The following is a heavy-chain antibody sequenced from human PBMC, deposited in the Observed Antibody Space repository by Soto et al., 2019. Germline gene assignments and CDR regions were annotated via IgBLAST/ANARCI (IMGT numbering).Heavy chain of an antibody. CDR1: GFTFSSHA. D-gene: IGHD2-8*01. Sequence: QVQLVESGGGVVQPGRSLRLSCAASGFTFSSHAMHWVRQAPGKGLEWVAIISYDGSNKYYADSVKGRFTISRDHSKNTLYLEMDSLRAEDTAVYYCARDPTKKYGHDAFDILGQGTMVTVSS. CDR2: ISYDGSNK. CDR3: ARDPTKKYGHDAFDI. J-gene: IGHJ3*02. V-gene: IGHV3-30-3*01.